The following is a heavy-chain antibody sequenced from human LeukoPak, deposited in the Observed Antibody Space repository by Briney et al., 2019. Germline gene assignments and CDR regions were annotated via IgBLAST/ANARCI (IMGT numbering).Heavy chain of an antibody. CDR3: AKHRENYYDSSGGIEYFQH. V-gene: IGHV3-7*05. Sequence: GGSLRLSCAASGFTFSSYWMSWVRQAPGKGLEWVANIKQDGSEKYYVDSVKGRFTISRDDSKNTVFLQMNSLRAADTAVYYCAKHRENYYDSSGGIEYFQHWGQGTLVTVSS. J-gene: IGHJ1*01. CDR1: GFTFSSYW. CDR2: IKQDGSEK. D-gene: IGHD3-22*01.